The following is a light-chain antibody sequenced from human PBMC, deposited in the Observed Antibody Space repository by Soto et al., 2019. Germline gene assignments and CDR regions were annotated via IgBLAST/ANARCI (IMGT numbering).Light chain of an antibody. Sequence: EIVLTQSPVTLSLSPVERATLSCTASQSLTSSYLAWYQQKPCQGPRLLFFGASTRAIGIPDRFSGSGSGTEFTPTISSLQSEDFAVYYCQQYNSWPPITVGQGTRLEIK. CDR2: GAS. CDR1: QSLTSSY. CDR3: QQYNSWPPIT. V-gene: IGKV3-15*01. J-gene: IGKJ5*01.